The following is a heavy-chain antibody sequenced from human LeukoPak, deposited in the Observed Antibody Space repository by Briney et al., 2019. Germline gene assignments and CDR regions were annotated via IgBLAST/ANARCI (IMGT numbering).Heavy chain of an antibody. CDR3: AGLEGRYSTDWFYFFDY. D-gene: IGHD6-19*01. Sequence: SETLSLTCIVSGGSISSLNLWSWLRQPPGKGLEWIGEMYLGGTTNFNPSLKSRVTILIDKSKNQLSLQLTSVTAADTAVYYCAGLEGRYSTDWFYFFDYWGQGALATVSS. CDR2: MYLGGTT. CDR1: GGSISSLNL. J-gene: IGHJ4*02. V-gene: IGHV4-4*02.